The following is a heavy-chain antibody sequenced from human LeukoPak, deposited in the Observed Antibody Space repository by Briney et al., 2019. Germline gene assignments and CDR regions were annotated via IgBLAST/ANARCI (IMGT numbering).Heavy chain of an antibody. CDR3: ARAGATGKSQFDY. J-gene: IGHJ4*02. Sequence: PSGTLSLTCAVSGVSISSGNWWSWVRQPPGKGLEWIGEINHSGSTNYNPSLKSRVTISVDTSKNQFSLKLSSVTAADTAVYYCARAGATGKSQFDYWGQGTLVTVSP. CDR2: INHSGST. CDR1: GVSISSGNW. V-gene: IGHV4-4*02. D-gene: IGHD1-1*01.